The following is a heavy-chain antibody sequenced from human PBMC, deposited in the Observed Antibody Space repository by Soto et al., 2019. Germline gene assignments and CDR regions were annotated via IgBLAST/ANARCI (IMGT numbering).Heavy chain of an antibody. V-gene: IGHV3-23*01. CDR1: GFLFSDYA. J-gene: IGHJ4*02. D-gene: IGHD2-2*01. CDR3: AKARCSTTNCYVPDY. CDR2: IIGSGVSP. Sequence: GSLRLSCSASGFLFSDYAMSWFRQAPGKGLEWVSVIIGSGVSPSYADSVKGRFSISRDIPKNTLYLQMNSLRGEDTAMYYCAKARCSTTNCYVPDYWGQGTLVTVSS.